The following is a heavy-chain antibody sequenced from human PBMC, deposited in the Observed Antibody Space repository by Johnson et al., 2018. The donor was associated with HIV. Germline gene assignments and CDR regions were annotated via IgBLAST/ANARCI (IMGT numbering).Heavy chain of an antibody. CDR3: ARELVRYAFDI. Sequence: QVQLVESGGGVVQPGGSLRLSCAASGFTFSSYGMHWVRQAPGKGLEWVSFIRSDGINKYYVDSVKGRFTISRDNSKDTVFLQMNSLRAEDTAVYYCARELVRYAFDIWGQGTMVTVSS. J-gene: IGHJ3*02. CDR1: GFTFSSYG. CDR2: IRSDGINK. V-gene: IGHV3-30*02. D-gene: IGHD6-6*01.